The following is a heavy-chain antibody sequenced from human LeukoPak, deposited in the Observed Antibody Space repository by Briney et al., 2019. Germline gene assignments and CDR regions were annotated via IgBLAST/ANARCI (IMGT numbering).Heavy chain of an antibody. Sequence: GGSLRLSCAASGFTFSSYWMSWVRQAPGKGLEWVANIKQDGSEKYYVDSVKGRFTISRDNAKNSLYLQMNSLRAEDTAVYYCARDIAATRKDAFDIWGQGTMVTVSS. CDR1: GFTFSSYW. CDR3: ARDIAATRKDAFDI. D-gene: IGHD4-17*01. J-gene: IGHJ3*02. CDR2: IKQDGSEK. V-gene: IGHV3-7*01.